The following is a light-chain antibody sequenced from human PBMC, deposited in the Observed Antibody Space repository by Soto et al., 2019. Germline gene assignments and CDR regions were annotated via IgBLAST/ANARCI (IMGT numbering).Light chain of an antibody. CDR3: SSYTSSSTLYV. CDR1: SSDVGGYKY. V-gene: IGLV2-14*01. J-gene: IGLJ1*01. Sequence: QSVLTQPASVSGSPGQSITISCTGTSSDVGGYKYVSWYQQRPGKSPRLMIYEVSNRPSGVSHRFSGSKSGNTASLTISGLXAEDEAAYYCSSYTSSSTLYVFGTGTKVTVL. CDR2: EVS.